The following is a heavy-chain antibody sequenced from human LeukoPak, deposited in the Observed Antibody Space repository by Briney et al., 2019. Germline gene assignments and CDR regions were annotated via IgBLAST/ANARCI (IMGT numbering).Heavy chain of an antibody. CDR1: GGSISSSSYY. CDR3: ASPNCSSTSCLDAFDI. J-gene: IGHJ3*02. D-gene: IGHD2-2*01. V-gene: IGHV4-39*01. CDR2: IYYSGST. Sequence: PSETLSLTCTVSGGSISSSSYYWGWIRQPPGKGLEWIGSIYYSGSTYYNPSLKSRVTISVDTSKNQFSLKLSSVTAADTAVYYCASPNCSSTSCLDAFDIWGQGTMVTVSS.